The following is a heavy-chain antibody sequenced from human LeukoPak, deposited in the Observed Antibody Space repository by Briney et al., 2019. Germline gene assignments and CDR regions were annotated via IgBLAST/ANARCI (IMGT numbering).Heavy chain of an antibody. J-gene: IGHJ4*02. CDR3: ARAMVWDHGDY. Sequence: GGSLRLSCAASGFTFSSYGMYWARQAPGKGLEWVAFIRFDGSNEYYAGSVKGRSTISRDNAKNSLYLQMNSLRAEDTAVYYCARAMVWDHGDYWGQGTLVTVSS. CDR2: IRFDGSNE. D-gene: IGHD1-14*01. V-gene: IGHV3-30*02. CDR1: GFTFSSYG.